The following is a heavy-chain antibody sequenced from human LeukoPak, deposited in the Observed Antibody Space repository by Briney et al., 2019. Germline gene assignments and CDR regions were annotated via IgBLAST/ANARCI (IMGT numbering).Heavy chain of an antibody. V-gene: IGHV1-18*01. CDR2: ISAYNGNT. CDR1: GYTFTSYG. D-gene: IGHD3-10*01. J-gene: IGHJ4*02. Sequence: GASVKVSCKASGYTFTSYGISWVRQAPGQGLEWMGWISAYNGNTNYAQKLQGRVTMTTDTSTSTAYMELRSLRSDDTAVYYCAREFGFRWFGDTLRSYFDYWGQGTLVTVSS. CDR3: AREFGFRWFGDTLRSYFDY.